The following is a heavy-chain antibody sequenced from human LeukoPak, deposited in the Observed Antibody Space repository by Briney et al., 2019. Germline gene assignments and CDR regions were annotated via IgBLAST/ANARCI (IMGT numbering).Heavy chain of an antibody. CDR2: INAGNGNT. J-gene: IGHJ4*02. CDR3: AGEYYDYVWGSYRYWYYFDY. CDR1: GYTFTSYA. Sequence: ASVKVSCKASGYTFTSYAMHWVRQAPGQRLEWMGWINAGNGNTKYSQKFQGRVTITRDTSATTAYMELSSLRSEDTAVYYCAGEYYDYVWGSYRYWYYFDYWGQGTLVTASS. D-gene: IGHD3-16*02. V-gene: IGHV1-3*01.